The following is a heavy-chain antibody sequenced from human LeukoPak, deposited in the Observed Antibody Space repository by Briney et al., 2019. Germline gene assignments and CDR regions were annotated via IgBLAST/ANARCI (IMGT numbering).Heavy chain of an antibody. CDR1: GYTFTSYG. D-gene: IGHD6-13*01. CDR3: AREVAAAGTNYYYYMDV. CDR2: ISAYNGNT. Sequence: ASVKVSCKASGYTFTSYGISWVRQAPGQGLEWMEWISAYNGNTNYAQKLQGRVTMTTDTSTSTAYMELRSLRSDDTAVYYCAREVAAAGTNYYYYMDVWGKGTTVTVSS. V-gene: IGHV1-18*01. J-gene: IGHJ6*03.